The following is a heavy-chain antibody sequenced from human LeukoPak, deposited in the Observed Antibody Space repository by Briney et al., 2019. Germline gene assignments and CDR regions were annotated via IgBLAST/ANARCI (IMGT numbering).Heavy chain of an antibody. V-gene: IGHV4-59*02. D-gene: IGHD1-26*01. CDR2: IYYSGST. J-gene: IGHJ3*02. CDR3: ARGSKFGSDAFDI. Sequence: PSETLSLTCTISGGSVSDYYWSWIRQSPGKGLEWIGYIYYSGSTYYNPSLKSRVTISVDTSKNQFSLKLSSVTAADTAVYYCARGSKFGSDAFDIWGQGTMVTVSS. CDR1: GGSVSDYY.